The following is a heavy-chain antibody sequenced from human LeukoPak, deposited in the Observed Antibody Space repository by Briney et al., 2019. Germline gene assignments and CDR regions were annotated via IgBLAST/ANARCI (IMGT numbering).Heavy chain of an antibody. CDR3: ARRVISEFSIDKGNWLDP. CDR1: GGSISNYY. CDR2: ILSSGST. D-gene: IGHD3-3*02. V-gene: IGHV4-4*09. Sequence: ETLSLTCTVSGGSISNYYWNWIRQSPGKGLEWIGYILSSGSTHHNPSLTSRISLSVDTSKNQFSLKLSSVTAADTAVYYCARRVISEFSIDKGNWLDPWGQGTLVTVSS. J-gene: IGHJ5*02.